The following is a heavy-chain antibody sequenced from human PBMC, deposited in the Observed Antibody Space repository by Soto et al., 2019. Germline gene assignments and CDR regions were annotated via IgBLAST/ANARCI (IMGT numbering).Heavy chain of an antibody. CDR3: AKTHFDILDY. CDR2: INGGTGNT. Sequence: PGGSLRLSCAASGFTFSSYAMSWVRQAPGKGLEWVSAINGGTGNTFYADSVKGRFTISRDNSKNTLYLQMNSLRTEDTAIYYCAKTHFDILDYWGQGTQVTVSS. D-gene: IGHD3-9*01. J-gene: IGHJ4*02. CDR1: GFTFSSYA. V-gene: IGHV3-23*01.